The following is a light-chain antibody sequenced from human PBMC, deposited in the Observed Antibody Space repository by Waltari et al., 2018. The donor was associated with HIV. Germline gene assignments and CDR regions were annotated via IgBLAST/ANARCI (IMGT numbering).Light chain of an antibody. CDR2: QDV. J-gene: IGLJ2*01. V-gene: IGLV3-1*01. CDR3: QVCDGRIMI. Sequence: SYVVSQPPSVSVSPGQTATISCSGDNLGDRYVCWSQQKSGQSPLQIIYQDVKRRSGIPERFSAFNSGNTATLTISGTQGVDEADYFCQVCDGRIMIFGGGTKLTVL. CDR1: NLGDRY.